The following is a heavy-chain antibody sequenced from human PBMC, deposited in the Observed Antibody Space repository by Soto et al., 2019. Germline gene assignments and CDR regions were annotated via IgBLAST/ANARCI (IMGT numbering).Heavy chain of an antibody. CDR2: IKSKTDGETT. D-gene: IGHD2-15*01. Sequence: PGGSLRLSCAASGFTFSNAWMYWVRQAPGKGLEWVGRIKSKTDGETTDFAAPVKGRFTISRDDSKNTLFLQMNSLKTEDTAVYYCATVSRCSGIACKQAIDYWGQGTLVTVSS. V-gene: IGHV3-15*01. J-gene: IGHJ4*02. CDR3: ATVSRCSGIACKQAIDY. CDR1: GFTFSNAW.